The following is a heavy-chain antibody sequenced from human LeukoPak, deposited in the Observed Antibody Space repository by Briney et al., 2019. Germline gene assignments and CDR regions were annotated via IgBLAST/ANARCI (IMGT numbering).Heavy chain of an antibody. V-gene: IGHV3-23*01. CDR3: TKFSLRGTYSFDH. J-gene: IGHJ4*02. D-gene: IGHD1-26*01. CDR1: GFTFSSYA. CDR2: ISGSGGST. Sequence: PGGSLRLSCAASGFTFSSYAMSWVRQAPGKGLEWVSAISGSGGSTYYADSVKGRFTISRDNSKNTLYLQMNSLRAEDTAVYYCTKFSLRGTYSFDHWGQGTLVIVSS.